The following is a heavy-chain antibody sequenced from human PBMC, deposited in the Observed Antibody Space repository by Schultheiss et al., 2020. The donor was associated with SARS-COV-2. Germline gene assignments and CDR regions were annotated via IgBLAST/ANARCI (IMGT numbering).Heavy chain of an antibody. CDR2: IYSGGST. CDR3: ALAKWSNY. V-gene: IGHV3-23*03. D-gene: IGHD2-15*01. CDR1: GFTFSSYW. J-gene: IGHJ4*02. Sequence: GESLKISCAASGFTFSSYWMSWVRQAPGKGLEWVSVIYSGGSTYYADSVKGRFTISRDNSKNTLYLQMNSLRAEDTAVYYCALAKWSNYWGQGTLVTVSS.